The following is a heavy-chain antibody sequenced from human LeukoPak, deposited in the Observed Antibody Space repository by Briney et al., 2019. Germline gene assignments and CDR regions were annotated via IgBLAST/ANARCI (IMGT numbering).Heavy chain of an antibody. CDR2: IIPIFGTA. CDR3: ARATVTTVYYYMDA. V-gene: IGHV1-69*05. J-gene: IGHJ6*03. Sequence: GASVKVSCKASGGTFSSYAISWVRQAPGQGLEWMGRIIPIFGTANYAQKFQGRVTITTDESTSTAYMELSSLRFEDTAVYYCARATVTTVYYYMDAWGKGTTVTVSS. D-gene: IGHD4-17*01. CDR1: GGTFSSYA.